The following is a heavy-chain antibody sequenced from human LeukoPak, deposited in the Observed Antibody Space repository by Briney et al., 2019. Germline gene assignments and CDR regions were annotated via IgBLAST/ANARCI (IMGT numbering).Heavy chain of an antibody. J-gene: IGHJ4*02. CDR2: IIPIFGTA. D-gene: IGHD3-3*01. CDR1: GGTFSSYA. Sequence: GASVKVSCKASGGTFSSYAISWVRQAPGQGLEWMGGIIPIFGTANYAQKFQGRVTITADESTSTAYMELSSLRSEDTAVYYCARSTYLRFLEWFGPTSFDYWGQGTLVTVSS. CDR3: ARSTYLRFLEWFGPTSFDY. V-gene: IGHV1-69*13.